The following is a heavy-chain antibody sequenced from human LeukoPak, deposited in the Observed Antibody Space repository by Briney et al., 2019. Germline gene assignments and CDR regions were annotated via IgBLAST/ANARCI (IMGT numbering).Heavy chain of an antibody. D-gene: IGHD1-20*01. Sequence: ASVKVSCKASGYTFTGYYMHWVRQAPGQGLEWMGWINPNSGGTNYAQKFQGRVTMTRDTSISTAYMELSRLRSDDTGVYYCARDRHKVSYNWNLFDYWGQGTLVTVSS. CDR3: ARDRHKVSYNWNLFDY. CDR2: INPNSGGT. J-gene: IGHJ4*02. V-gene: IGHV1-2*02. CDR1: GYTFTGYY.